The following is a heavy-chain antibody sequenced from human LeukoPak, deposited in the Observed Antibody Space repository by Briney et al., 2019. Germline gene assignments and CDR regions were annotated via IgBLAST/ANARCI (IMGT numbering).Heavy chain of an antibody. CDR1: GYSISSGYY. CDR2: IYHSGST. Sequence: PSETLSLTCTVSGYSISSGYYWGWIRQPPGKGLEWIGSIYHSGSTYYNPSLKSRVTISVDTSKNQFSLKLSSVTAADTAVYYCARSAVADIGPRWGVKLDPWGQGTLVTVSS. D-gene: IGHD6-19*01. CDR3: ARSAVADIGPRWGVKLDP. J-gene: IGHJ5*02. V-gene: IGHV4-38-2*02.